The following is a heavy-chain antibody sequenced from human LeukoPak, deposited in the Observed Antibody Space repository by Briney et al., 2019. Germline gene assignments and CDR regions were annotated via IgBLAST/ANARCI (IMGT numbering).Heavy chain of an antibody. CDR3: TTARSYYDSIGWFDP. D-gene: IGHD3-22*01. Sequence: ASVKVSCKASGYTFTSYDINWVRQATGQGLEWIGSMNPNSGNTGYAQKFQGRVTMTRNTSISTAYMELSSLRSEDTAVYYCTTARSYYDSIGWFDPWGQGTLVTVSS. V-gene: IGHV1-8*01. CDR2: MNPNSGNT. CDR1: GYTFTSYD. J-gene: IGHJ5*02.